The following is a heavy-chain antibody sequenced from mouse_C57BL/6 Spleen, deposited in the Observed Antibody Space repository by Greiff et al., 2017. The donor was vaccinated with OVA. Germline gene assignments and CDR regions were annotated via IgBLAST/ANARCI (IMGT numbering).Heavy chain of an antibody. CDR1: GFNIKDYY. CDR3: TTSYGSSYVVWFAY. Sequence: VQLQQSGAELVRPGASVKLSCKASGFNIKDYYMHWVKQRPEKGLEWIGRIDPEDGDTEYAPKFQGKATMTADTSYNTAYLQLSSLTSEDTAVYYCTTSYGSSYVVWFAYWGQVTLVTVSA. V-gene: IGHV14-1*01. CDR2: IDPEDGDT. D-gene: IGHD1-1*01. J-gene: IGHJ3*01.